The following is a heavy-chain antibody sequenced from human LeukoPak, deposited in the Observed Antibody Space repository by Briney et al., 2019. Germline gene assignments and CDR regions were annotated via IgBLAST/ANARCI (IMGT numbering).Heavy chain of an antibody. D-gene: IGHD3-9*01. J-gene: IGHJ3*02. CDR3: ARDHPVADWAPDI. CDR2: IDYSGSS. V-gene: IGHV4-59*13. CDR1: GGSISSCS. Sequence: SETLSLTCSVSGGSISSCSWTWIRQPPEKGLEWIGFIDYSGSSNYNPSLKSRVTISADPSTNHFSLNLTSVTAADTAVYFCARDHPVADWAPDIWGRGPMVSVSS.